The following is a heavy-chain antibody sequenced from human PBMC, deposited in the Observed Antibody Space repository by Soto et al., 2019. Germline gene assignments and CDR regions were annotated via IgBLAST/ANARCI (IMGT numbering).Heavy chain of an antibody. CDR3: ASSYGSGYRAFDY. J-gene: IGHJ4*02. Sequence: QVQLVQSGAEVKKPGSSVKVSCKASGDTFSFYSINWVRQAPGLGLAWMGRINPILRMSNYAQRFQGRVTMTADKSTSTANMELSSLRSEDTAMYYCASSYGSGYRAFDYWGQGALVTVSS. CDR2: INPILRMS. CDR1: GDTFSFYS. V-gene: IGHV1-69*02. D-gene: IGHD3-10*01.